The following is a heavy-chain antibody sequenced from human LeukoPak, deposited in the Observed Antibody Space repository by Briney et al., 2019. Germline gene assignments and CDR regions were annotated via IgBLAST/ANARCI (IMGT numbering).Heavy chain of an antibody. D-gene: IGHD1-1*01. CDR1: XXXXSGXY. J-gene: IGHJ6*02. Sequence: PSETLSLTCAXXXXXXSGXYWSWIXQXXXXXXXXXXEINHSGSTNYNPSLKSRVTISVDTSKNQFSLKLSSVTAADTAVYYCAHWSIGNDYYYGMDVWGQGTTVTVSS. CDR3: AHWSIGNDYYYGMDV. CDR2: INHSGST. V-gene: IGHV4-34*01.